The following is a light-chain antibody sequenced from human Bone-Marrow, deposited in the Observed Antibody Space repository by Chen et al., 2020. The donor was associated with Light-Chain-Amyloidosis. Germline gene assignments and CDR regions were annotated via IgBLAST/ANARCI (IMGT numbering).Light chain of an antibody. CDR3: SSYTITNTLV. Sequence: QSSLTPPATVSGSPGQSFPISCPGTSSDVGGDNHVSWYQQHPDKAPKLMIYEVTNRPSWVPDRFSGSKSDNTASLTISGLQTEDEADYFCSSYTITNTLVFGSGTRVTVL. V-gene: IGLV2-14*01. CDR2: EVT. J-gene: IGLJ1*01. CDR1: SSDVGGDNH.